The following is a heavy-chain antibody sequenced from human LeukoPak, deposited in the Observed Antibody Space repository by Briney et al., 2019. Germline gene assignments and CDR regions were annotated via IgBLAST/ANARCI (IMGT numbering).Heavy chain of an antibody. CDR1: GFTFSDYY. Sequence: GGSRRLSSAASGFTFSDYYMRWIRQAPGKGLEWVSYISSSVSTIYYADSVKGRFTISRDNAKNSLYLQMNSLRAEDTAVYYCARCNGSPGGEWLLYQLGVPPKLDYWGQGTLVTVSS. D-gene: IGHD3-3*01. J-gene: IGHJ4*02. CDR3: ARCNGSPGGEWLLYQLGVPPKLDY. V-gene: IGHV3-11*01. CDR2: ISSSVSTI.